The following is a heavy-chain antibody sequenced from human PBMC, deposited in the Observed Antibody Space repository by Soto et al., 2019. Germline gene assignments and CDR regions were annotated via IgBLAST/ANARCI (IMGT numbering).Heavy chain of an antibody. CDR3: ARDSRLLWFGEDGRYGMDV. V-gene: IGHV1-2*04. D-gene: IGHD3-10*01. CDR1: GYTFTGYY. J-gene: IGHJ6*02. Sequence: ASVKVSCKASGYTFTGYYMHWVRQAPGQGLEWMGWINPNSGGTNYAQKFQGWVTMTRDTSISTAYMELSRLRSDDTAVYYCARDSRLLWFGEDGRYGMDVWGQGTTVTVSS. CDR2: INPNSGGT.